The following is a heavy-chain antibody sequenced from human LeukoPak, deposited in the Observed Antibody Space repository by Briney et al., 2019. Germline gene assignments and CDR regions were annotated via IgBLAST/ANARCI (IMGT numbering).Heavy chain of an antibody. D-gene: IGHD4-17*01. CDR1: GGTFSSYA. V-gene: IGHV1-69*04. Sequence: ASVKVSCKASGGTFSSYAISWVRQAPGQVLEWMGRIIPILGIANYAQKFQGRVTMTRDTSTSTVYMELSSLRSEDTAVYYCARDTLSTVTTSPWGQGTLVTVSS. CDR3: ARDTLSTVTTSP. CDR2: IIPILGIA. J-gene: IGHJ5*02.